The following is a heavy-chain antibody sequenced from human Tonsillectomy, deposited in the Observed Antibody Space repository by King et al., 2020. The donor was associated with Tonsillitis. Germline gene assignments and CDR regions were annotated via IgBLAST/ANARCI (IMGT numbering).Heavy chain of an antibody. J-gene: IGHJ4*02. CDR2: IKSKTDGGTT. V-gene: IGHV3-15*01. Sequence: VQLVESGGGLVKPGGSLRLSCAASGFTFSNAWMSWVRQAPGKGLEWVGRIKSKTDGGTTGYAAPVKGRFTISGDDSKNTLYLQMNSLKTEAKAVYYCTTEVLSPGVDHFDYWGQGTLVTVSS. CDR3: TTEVLSPGVDHFDY. D-gene: IGHD7-27*01. CDR1: GFTFSNAW.